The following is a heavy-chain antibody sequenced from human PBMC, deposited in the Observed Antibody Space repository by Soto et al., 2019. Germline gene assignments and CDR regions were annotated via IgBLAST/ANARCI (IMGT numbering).Heavy chain of an antibody. CDR3: ARKVSGSTGRTDVAKFDL. J-gene: IGHJ2*01. D-gene: IGHD2-21*01. CDR2: ISGGGDAT. CDR1: GFTFSGYA. V-gene: IGHV3-23*01. Sequence: EVQLLDSGGGLVQPGGSLRLSCAASGFTFSGYALTWVRQAPGKGLEWVSAISGGGDATFYADSVKGRFTISRDNSKNTLYLQMNTLRAEDTAVYYCARKVSGSTGRTDVAKFDLWSRGTLVTVSS.